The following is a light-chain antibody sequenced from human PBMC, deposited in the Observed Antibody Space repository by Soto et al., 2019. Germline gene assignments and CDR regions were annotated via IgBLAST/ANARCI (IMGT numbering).Light chain of an antibody. CDR2: EVS. CDR1: SSDVGGYNY. J-gene: IGLJ2*01. V-gene: IGLV2-8*01. CDR3: SSFTSKSTLI. Sequence: QSALTQPPSASGSPGQSVTISCTGTSSDVGGYNYVSWYQQHPGKAPKLVIYEVSKRPSGVPDRFSGSKSGNTASLTISGLQAEDEAHYYCSSFTSKSTLIFGGGTKLTVL.